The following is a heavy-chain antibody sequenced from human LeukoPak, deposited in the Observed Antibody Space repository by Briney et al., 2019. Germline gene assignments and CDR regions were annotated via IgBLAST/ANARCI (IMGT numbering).Heavy chain of an antibody. J-gene: IGHJ4*02. CDR1: GGSISSSSYY. Sequence: SETLSLTCTVSGGSISSSSYYWGWIRQPPGKGLEWIGSIYYSGSTYYNPSLKSRVTISVDTSKNQFSLKLSSVTAADTAVYYCARGTRWLQFDYWGQGTLVTVSS. CDR2: IYYSGST. CDR3: ARGTRWLQFDY. V-gene: IGHV4-39*07. D-gene: IGHD5-24*01.